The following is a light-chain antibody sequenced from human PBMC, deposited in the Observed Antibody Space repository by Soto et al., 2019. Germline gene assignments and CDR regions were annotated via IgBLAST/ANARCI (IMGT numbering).Light chain of an antibody. CDR2: AVS. V-gene: IGKV1-39*01. CDR1: QNIGNY. J-gene: IGKJ1*01. Sequence: DIQMTQSPSSLSASVGDRVTITCRASQNIGNYLHWYQQKPGKAPKLLIYAVSSFQAGVTSSFSGSGSGTDFTLTISSLQPEDFATFYCQQSYNSPTWTFGQGTKVEIK. CDR3: QQSYNSPTWT.